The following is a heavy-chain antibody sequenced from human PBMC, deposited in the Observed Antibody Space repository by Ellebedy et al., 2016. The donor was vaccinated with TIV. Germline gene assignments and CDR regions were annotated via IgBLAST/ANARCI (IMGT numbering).Heavy chain of an antibody. V-gene: IGHV3-7*03. J-gene: IGHJ4*02. CDR2: IMKDGSEK. CDR3: ARDSFDYGDY. CDR1: GFSIRTYA. Sequence: GGSLRLXXAASGFSIRTYAMHWVRQAPGKGLEWVANIMKDGSEKYYVDSVKGRFTISRDNAKNSLFLQMNSLRAEDTAVYYCARDSFDYGDYWGQGTLVTVSS.